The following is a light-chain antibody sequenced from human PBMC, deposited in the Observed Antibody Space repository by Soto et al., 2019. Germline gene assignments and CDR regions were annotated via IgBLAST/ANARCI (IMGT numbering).Light chain of an antibody. CDR3: AAWDDSLSGPGV. CDR2: KNN. J-gene: IGLJ7*01. CDR1: SSNIGNFY. V-gene: IGLV1-47*01. Sequence: QSVLTQPPSASGTPGQRVTISCSGSSSNIGNFYVYWYQQLPGTPPKLLIYKNNQRPLGVPDRFSGSKSGTSASLAISGLRSEDEADYYCAAWDDSLSGPGVFGGGTQLTVL.